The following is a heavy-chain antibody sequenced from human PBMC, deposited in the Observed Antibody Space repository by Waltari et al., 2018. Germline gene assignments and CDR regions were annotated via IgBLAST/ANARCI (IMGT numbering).Heavy chain of an antibody. CDR3: ARSTIAAAASDY. D-gene: IGHD6-13*01. CDR1: GGSISSSSYY. CDR2: IYYSGST. Sequence: QLQLQESGPGLVKPSETLSLTCTVSGGSISSSSYYWGWTRQPPGKGLEWIGSIYYSGSTYYNPSLKSRVTISVDTSKNQFSLKLSSVTAADTAVYYCARSTIAAAASDYWGQGTLVTVSS. V-gene: IGHV4-39*01. J-gene: IGHJ4*02.